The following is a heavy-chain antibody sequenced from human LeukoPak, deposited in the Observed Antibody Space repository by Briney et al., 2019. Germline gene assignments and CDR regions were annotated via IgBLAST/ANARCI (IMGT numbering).Heavy chain of an antibody. D-gene: IGHD3-22*01. Sequence: PGGSLRLSCAASGFTFSSYAMSWVRQAPGKGLEWVSAISGSGGSTYYADSVKGRFTISRDSSKNTLYLQMNSLRAEDTAVYYCAKGGTMIVVVFDYWGQGTLVTVSS. CDR2: ISGSGGST. CDR3: AKGGTMIVVVFDY. J-gene: IGHJ4*02. V-gene: IGHV3-23*01. CDR1: GFTFSSYA.